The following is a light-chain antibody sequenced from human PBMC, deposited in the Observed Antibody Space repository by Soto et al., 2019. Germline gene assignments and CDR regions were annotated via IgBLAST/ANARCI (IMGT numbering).Light chain of an antibody. Sequence: SVLTQPASVSGSPGQSITISCTGTSSDVGGYNYVCWYQQRPGKAPKLMIYEVSNRPSGVSHRFSGSKSGNTASLTISGIQAADEADSYSSSYTSSRTLYVFGTGTKGT. V-gene: IGLV2-14*01. CDR2: EVS. J-gene: IGLJ1*01. CDR1: SSDVGGYNY. CDR3: SSYTSSRTLYV.